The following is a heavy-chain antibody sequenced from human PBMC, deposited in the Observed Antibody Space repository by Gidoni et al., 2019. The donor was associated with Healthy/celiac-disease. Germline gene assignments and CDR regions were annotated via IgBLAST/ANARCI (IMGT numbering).Heavy chain of an antibody. J-gene: IGHJ4*02. CDR1: GFTFSSYG. D-gene: IGHD2-8*01. CDR2: ISYDGSNK. CDR3: AKGDFCTNGVCYRDPFDY. Sequence: QVQLVESGGGVVQPGRSLRLSCAASGFTFSSYGMPWVRQAPGKGLEWVAVISYDGSNKYYADSVKGRFTISRDNSKNTLYLQMNSLRAEDTAVYYCAKGDFCTNGVCYRDPFDYWGQGTLVTVSS. V-gene: IGHV3-30*18.